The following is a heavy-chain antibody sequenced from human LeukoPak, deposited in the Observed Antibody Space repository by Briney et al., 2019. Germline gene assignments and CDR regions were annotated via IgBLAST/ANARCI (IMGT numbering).Heavy chain of an antibody. CDR1: GGSFSGYY. V-gene: IGHV4-34*01. CDR2: INHSGST. J-gene: IGHJ4*02. CDR3: ASRFLGRAAFDY. Sequence: SETLSLTCAVYGGSFSGYYWSWIRQPPGKGLEWIGEINHSGSTNYNPSLKSRVTISVDTSKNQSSLKLSSVTAADTAVYYCASRFLGRAAFDYRGQGTLVTVSS. D-gene: IGHD2-15*01.